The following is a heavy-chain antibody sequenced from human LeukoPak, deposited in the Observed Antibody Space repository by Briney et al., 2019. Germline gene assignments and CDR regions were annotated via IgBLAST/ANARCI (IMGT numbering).Heavy chain of an antibody. CDR3: ARLVRDGYIQGYFDY. J-gene: IGHJ4*02. D-gene: IGHD5-24*01. Sequence: PSETLSLTCTVSGGSINSGSYYWSWIRQPAGKGLEWIGRIYTSGSTNYNPSLKSRATISVDTPKNQFSLNLNSVTAADSAVYYCARLVRDGYIQGYFDYWGQGTLVTVSS. V-gene: IGHV4-61*02. CDR2: IYTSGST. CDR1: GGSINSGSYY.